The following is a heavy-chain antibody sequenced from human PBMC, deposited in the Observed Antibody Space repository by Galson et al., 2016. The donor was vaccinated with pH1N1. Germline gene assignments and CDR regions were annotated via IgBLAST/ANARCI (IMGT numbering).Heavy chain of an antibody. J-gene: IGHJ6*02. CDR2: IKEDGSAI. Sequence: SLRLSCAASGFTFSRYWMHWVRQAPGKGLEWVANIKEDGSAIYYVDSVKGRFTISRDNARDSLYLQMNSLRAEDTAVYYCARTGSGHDTYFYYYGMDLWGQGTTVTVSS. V-gene: IGHV3-7*01. CDR3: ARTGSGHDTYFYYYGMDL. CDR1: GFTFSRYW. D-gene: IGHD5-12*01.